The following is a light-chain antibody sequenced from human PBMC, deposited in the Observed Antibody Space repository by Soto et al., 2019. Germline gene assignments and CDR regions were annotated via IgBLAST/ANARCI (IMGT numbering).Light chain of an antibody. Sequence: EIVLTQSPATLSLSPGERATLSCRASQSVSSYLAWYQQKPGQAPRLLIYDASNRATGIPARFSGSRSGTDFTLTISSLEPDDVATYYCQQYNSFWTFGQGTKVDIK. J-gene: IGKJ1*01. CDR2: DAS. CDR1: QSVSSY. CDR3: QQYNSFWT. V-gene: IGKV3-11*01.